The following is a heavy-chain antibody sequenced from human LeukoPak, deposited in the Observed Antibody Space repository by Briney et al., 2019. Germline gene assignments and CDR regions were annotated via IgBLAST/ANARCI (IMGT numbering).Heavy chain of an antibody. CDR1: GFTFDDYA. Sequence: PGGSLRLSCAASGFTFDDYAMHWVRQAPGKGLEWVSLISGDGGSTYYGDSVKGRFTISRDNSRNTLYLQMNRLRAEDTALYYCAKHEGSSGSYCHFHYWGQGTLVTVSS. D-gene: IGHD3-10*01. J-gene: IGHJ4*02. CDR3: AKHEGSSGSYCHFHY. V-gene: IGHV3-43*02. CDR2: ISGDGGST.